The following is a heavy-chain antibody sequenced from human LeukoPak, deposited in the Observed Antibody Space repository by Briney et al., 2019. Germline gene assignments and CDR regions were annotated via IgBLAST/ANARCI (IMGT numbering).Heavy chain of an antibody. V-gene: IGHV4-34*12. CDR1: GGSFSGYY. Sequence: SETLSLTCAVYGGSFSGYYWSWIRQPPGKGLEWIGEIIHSGSTNYNPSLKSRVTISVDTSKNQFSLKLSSVTAADTAVYYCACRRTFDIWGQGTMVTVSS. CDR2: IIHSGST. CDR3: ACRRTFDI. J-gene: IGHJ3*02.